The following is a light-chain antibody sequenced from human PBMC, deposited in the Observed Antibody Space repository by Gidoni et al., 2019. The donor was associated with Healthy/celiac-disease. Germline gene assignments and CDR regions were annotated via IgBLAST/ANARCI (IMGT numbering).Light chain of an antibody. Sequence: DIQMTQSTSSLSASVGDRVTITCRASQSISSYLNWYQQKPGKAPKLLIYAASSLQSGVPSRFSVSGSGTDFILTISSLQPEDFATYYCQQSYRTPRTFGQGTKVEIK. V-gene: IGKV1-39*01. CDR2: AAS. CDR1: QSISSY. J-gene: IGKJ1*01. CDR3: QQSYRTPRT.